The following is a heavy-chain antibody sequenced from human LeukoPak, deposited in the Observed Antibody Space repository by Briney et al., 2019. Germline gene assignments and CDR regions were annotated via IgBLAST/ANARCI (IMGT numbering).Heavy chain of an antibody. V-gene: IGHV1-8*01. CDR2: MNPASGNT. CDR3: ARVPSEIASI. CDR1: GYTFTSYD. Sequence: GASVKVSCKASGYTFTSYDINWVRQATGQGLEWMGYMNPASGNTGYAQKFQGRVTMTTDTSISTAYMELSSLRSEDTAVYYCARVPSEIASIWGQGTMVTVSS. J-gene: IGHJ3*02. D-gene: IGHD3-22*01.